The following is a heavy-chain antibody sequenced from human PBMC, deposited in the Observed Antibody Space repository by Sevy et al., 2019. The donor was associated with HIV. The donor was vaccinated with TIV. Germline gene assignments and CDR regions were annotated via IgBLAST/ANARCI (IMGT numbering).Heavy chain of an antibody. J-gene: IGHJ6*02. CDR1: GYTFTGYY. V-gene: IGHV1-2*02. CDR3: ARVDSSGYVYYYYGMDV. CDR2: INPNSGGT. D-gene: IGHD3-22*01. Sequence: ASVKVSCKASGYTFTGYYMHWVRQAPGQGLEWMGWINPNSGGTNYAQKFQGRVTMTRDTSINTAYMELSRLRSDDTAVYYCARVDSSGYVYYYYGMDVWGQGTTVTVSS.